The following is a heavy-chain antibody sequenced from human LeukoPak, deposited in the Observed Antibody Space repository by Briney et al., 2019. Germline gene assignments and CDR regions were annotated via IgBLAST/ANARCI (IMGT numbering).Heavy chain of an antibody. Sequence: SVKVSCKASGGTFSSYAISWVRQAPGQGLEWMGGIIPIFGTANYAQKFQGRVTITADKSTSTAYMELSSLRSEDTAVYYCARSMVRGVTHFDYWGQGTLVTVSS. V-gene: IGHV1-69*06. J-gene: IGHJ4*02. D-gene: IGHD3-10*01. CDR2: IIPIFGTA. CDR1: GGTFSSYA. CDR3: ARSMVRGVTHFDY.